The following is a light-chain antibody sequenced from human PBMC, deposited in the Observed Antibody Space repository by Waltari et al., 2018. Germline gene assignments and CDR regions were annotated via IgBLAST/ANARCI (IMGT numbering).Light chain of an antibody. CDR1: NSDVGTYNY. CDR3: SSYAGSNTLV. CDR2: EVN. Sequence: QSALTQPPSASGSPGQSVTISCTGTNSDVGTYNYVSWFQQHPGRAPKLLIYEVNKRPPGVPDRFSGSKPSNRASLTVSGLQADDEAVYHRSSYAGSNTLVFGGGTKLTVL. J-gene: IGLJ2*01. V-gene: IGLV2-8*01.